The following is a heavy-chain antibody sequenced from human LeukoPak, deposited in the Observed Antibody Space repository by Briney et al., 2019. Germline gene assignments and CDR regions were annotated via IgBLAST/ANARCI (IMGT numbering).Heavy chain of an antibody. D-gene: IGHD6-13*01. CDR1: GFTFSIYS. J-gene: IGHJ4*02. Sequence: GGSLRLSCAASGFTFSIYSMNWVRQAPGKGLEWVSSISSSSSYIYYADSVKGRFTISRDNAKNSLYLQMNSLRAEDTAVYYCARDLAAAGTVDYWGQGTLVTVSS. CDR2: ISSSSSYI. CDR3: ARDLAAAGTVDY. V-gene: IGHV3-21*01.